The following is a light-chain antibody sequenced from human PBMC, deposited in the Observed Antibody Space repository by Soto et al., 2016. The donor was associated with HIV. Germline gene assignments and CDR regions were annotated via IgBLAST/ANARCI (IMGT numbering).Light chain of an antibody. CDR3: MQGTHWPPIT. CDR2: RVS. J-gene: IGKJ5*01. V-gene: IGKV2-30*02. Sequence: DIVMTQTPLSLSVTPGQPASISCKSSRSLLLSDGSTFLNWFQQRPGQSPRRLIYRVSDRDSGVPDRFSGSGSGTDFTLKISRVEAEDVGVYYCMQGTHWPPITFGQGTRLEIK. CDR1: RSLLLSDGSTF.